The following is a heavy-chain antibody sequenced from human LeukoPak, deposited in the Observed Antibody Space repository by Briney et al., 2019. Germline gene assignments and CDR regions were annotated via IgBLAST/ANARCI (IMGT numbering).Heavy chain of an antibody. J-gene: IGHJ6*02. V-gene: IGHV3-23*01. CDR2: ISGSGGST. D-gene: IGHD2-21*02. CDR3: ANGKVDCGGDCSPPYYGMDV. CDR1: GFTFSSYA. Sequence: GGSLRLSCAASGFTFSSYAMSWVRQAPGKGLEWVSAISGSGGSTHYADSVKGRFTISRDNSKNTLYLQMNSLRAEDTAVYYCANGKVDCGGDCSPPYYGMDVWGQGTTVTVSS.